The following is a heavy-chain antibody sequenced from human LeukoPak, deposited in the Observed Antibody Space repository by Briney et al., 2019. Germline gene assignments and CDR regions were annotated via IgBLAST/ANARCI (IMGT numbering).Heavy chain of an antibody. D-gene: IGHD7-27*01. V-gene: IGHV4-59*01. CDR1: GGSISSYY. CDR2: IYYSGST. J-gene: IGHJ2*01. CDR3: ARGLTGDRYPGGYFDL. Sequence: SETLSLTCTVSGGSISSYYWSRIRQPPGKGLEWIGYIYYSGSTNYNPSLKSRVTISVDTSKNQFSLKLSSVTAADTAVYYCARGLTGDRYPGGYFDLWGRGTLVTVSS.